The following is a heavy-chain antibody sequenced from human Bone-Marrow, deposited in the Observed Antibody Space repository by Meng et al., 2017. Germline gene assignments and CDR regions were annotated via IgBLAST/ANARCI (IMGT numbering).Heavy chain of an antibody. Sequence: VHLQQWGAGLLKPSETLSLTCAVYGGSFSDSYWSWIRQPPGKGLEWIGEINHSGSTNYNPSLESRATISVDTSQNNLSLKLSSVTAADSAVYYCARGPTTMAHDFDYWGQGTLVTVSS. J-gene: IGHJ4*02. CDR2: INHSGST. V-gene: IGHV4-34*01. D-gene: IGHD4-11*01. CDR3: ARGPTTMAHDFDY. CDR1: GGSFSDSY.